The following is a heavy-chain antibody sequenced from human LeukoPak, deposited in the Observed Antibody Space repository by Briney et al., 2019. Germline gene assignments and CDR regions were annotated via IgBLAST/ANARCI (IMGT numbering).Heavy chain of an antibody. Sequence: GGSLRLSCAASGFTFSSYSMNWVRQAPGKGLEWVSSISSSSSYIYYADSVKGRFTISRDNAKNSLYLQINSLRAEDTAVYYCATLYYYDSSGYPVDYWGQGTLVTVSS. J-gene: IGHJ4*02. CDR2: ISSSSSYI. CDR3: ATLYYYDSSGYPVDY. D-gene: IGHD3-22*01. V-gene: IGHV3-21*01. CDR1: GFTFSSYS.